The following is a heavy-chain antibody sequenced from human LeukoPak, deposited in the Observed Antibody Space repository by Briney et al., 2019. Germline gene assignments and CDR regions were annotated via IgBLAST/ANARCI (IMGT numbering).Heavy chain of an antibody. Sequence: PSETLSLTCTDPGGSISSYNWSWIRQPPGKGLEWIGYIYCSGSTNYNPSLKSRVTVSPDTSKNQFSLKLSSVTAADTAVYYCARGGSGWSIDYWGQGTLVTVSS. V-gene: IGHV4-59*01. J-gene: IGHJ4*02. CDR3: ARGGSGWSIDY. CDR1: GGSISSYN. CDR2: IYCSGST. D-gene: IGHD6-19*01.